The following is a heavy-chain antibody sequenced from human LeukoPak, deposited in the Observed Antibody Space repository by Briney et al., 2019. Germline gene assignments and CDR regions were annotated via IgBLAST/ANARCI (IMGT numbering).Heavy chain of an antibody. CDR1: GGSISSYY. D-gene: IGHD2-2*01. CDR2: IYYSGST. V-gene: IGHV4-59*01. J-gene: IGHJ4*02. Sequence: PSETLSLTCTVSGGSISSYYWSWIRQPPGKGLEWIGYIYYSGSTNYNPSLKSRVTISVDTSKNQFSLKLTSVTAADAAVYYCARVYQSAEYYFDYWGQGNLVRVSS. CDR3: ARVYQSAEYYFDY.